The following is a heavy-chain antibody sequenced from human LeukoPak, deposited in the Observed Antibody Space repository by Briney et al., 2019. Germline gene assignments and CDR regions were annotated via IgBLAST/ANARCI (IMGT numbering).Heavy chain of an antibody. CDR1: GGSISSYY. Sequence: SETLSLTCTVSGGSISSYYWSWIRQPPGKGLEWIGYIYTSESTNYNPSLKSRVTISVDTSKNQFSLKLSSVTAADTAVYYCARLGLAASSDYFDYWGQGTLVTVSS. J-gene: IGHJ4*02. V-gene: IGHV4-4*09. CDR2: IYTSEST. D-gene: IGHD6-13*01. CDR3: ARLGLAASSDYFDY.